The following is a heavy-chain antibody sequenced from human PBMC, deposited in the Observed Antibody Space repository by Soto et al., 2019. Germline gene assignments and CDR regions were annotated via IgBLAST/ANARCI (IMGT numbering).Heavy chain of an antibody. CDR3: ARSITFDWLFFDY. CDR1: GASINRNNW. J-gene: IGHJ4*02. D-gene: IGHD3-9*01. Sequence: SETLSLTCTVSGASINRNNWWSWVRQAPGKGLEWIGQIYHSGSTNYNPSLKSRVTISVDKSKNQFSLKLSSVTAADTAVYYCARSITFDWLFFDYWGQGTLVTVSS. CDR2: IYHSGST. V-gene: IGHV4-4*02.